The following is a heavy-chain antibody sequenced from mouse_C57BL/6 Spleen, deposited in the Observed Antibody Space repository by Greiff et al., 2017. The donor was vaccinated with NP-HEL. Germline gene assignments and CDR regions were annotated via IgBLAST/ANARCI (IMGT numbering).Heavy chain of an antibody. CDR3: ARDITETWYFDV. Sequence: DVKLVESEGGLVQPGSSMKLSCTASGFTFSDYYMAWVRQVPEKGLEWVANINYDGSSTYYLDSLKSRFIISRDNAKNILYLQMSSLKSEDTATYYCARDITETWYFDVWGTGTTVTVSS. J-gene: IGHJ1*03. CDR2: INYDGSST. CDR1: GFTFSDYY. D-gene: IGHD4-1*01. V-gene: IGHV5-16*01.